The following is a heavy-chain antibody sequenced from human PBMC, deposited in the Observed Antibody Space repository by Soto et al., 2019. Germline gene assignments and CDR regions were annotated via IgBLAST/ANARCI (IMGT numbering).Heavy chain of an antibody. D-gene: IGHD3-10*01. CDR1: GFTFSRYG. J-gene: IGHJ4*02. CDR3: ARDSGYYGSGSYYLDY. V-gene: IGHV3-33*01. Sequence: GGSLRLSCAASGFTFSRYGMHWVRQAPGEGLEWVAVIWYDGSNKYYADSVKGRFTISRDNSKNTLYLQMNSLRAEDTAVYYCARDSGYYGSGSYYLDYWGQGTLVTVSS. CDR2: IWYDGSNK.